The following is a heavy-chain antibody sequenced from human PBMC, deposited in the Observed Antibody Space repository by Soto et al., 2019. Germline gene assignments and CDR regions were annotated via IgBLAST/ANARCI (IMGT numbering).Heavy chain of an antibody. J-gene: IGHJ4*02. V-gene: IGHV1-8*01. CDR2: MNPNSGNT. CDR3: ARRIGSTTSNFDY. CDR1: WNTFTKSE. D-gene: IGHD2-15*01. Sequence: GASGKVFSEASWNTFTKSERNWGRPAPGQGPEWMGWMNPNSGNTGYAQKFQGRVTMTRNTSISTAYMELSSLRSEDTALYYCARRIGSTTSNFDYWGQGALVTVSS.